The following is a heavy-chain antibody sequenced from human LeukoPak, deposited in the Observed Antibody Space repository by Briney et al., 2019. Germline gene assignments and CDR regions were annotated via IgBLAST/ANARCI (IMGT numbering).Heavy chain of an antibody. CDR1: GYRFISNY. CDR3: AREGSYCVGGDCYSFDF. CDR2: MHPGNGNT. V-gene: IGHV1-2*02. D-gene: IGHD2-21*02. Sequence: ASVKVSCKASGYRFISNYIQWVRQTPGLGPEWMGWMHPGNGNTRYAEKFQGRVTMTRDTSINTAYMDLSSLRSDDTAVYYCAREGSYCVGGDCYSFDFWGQGTLITVSS. J-gene: IGHJ4*02.